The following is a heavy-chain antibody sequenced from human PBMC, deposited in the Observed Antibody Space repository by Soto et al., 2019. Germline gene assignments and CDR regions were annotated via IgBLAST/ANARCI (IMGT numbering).Heavy chain of an antibody. Sequence: GESLKISCAASGFTFSSHAMHWVRQAPGKGLEWVSSISSSSGYIYYADSVKGRFTISRDNAKNSIYLQMNSLRVEDTAVYYCANGGSYPGNWGQGTQVTVSS. V-gene: IGHV3-21*01. D-gene: IGHD3-10*01. CDR3: ANGGSYPGN. J-gene: IGHJ4*02. CDR2: ISSSSGYI. CDR1: GFTFSSHA.